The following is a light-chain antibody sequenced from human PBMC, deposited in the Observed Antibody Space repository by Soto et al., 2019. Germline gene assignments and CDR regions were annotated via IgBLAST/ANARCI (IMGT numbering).Light chain of an antibody. V-gene: IGLV2-23*01. CDR3: CSYAGSSTPRV. CDR2: EGS. CDR1: SSDVGSYNL. Sequence: QSALTQPASVSGSPGQSITISCTGTSSDVGSYNLVSWYQQHPGKATKLMIYEGSKRPSGVSNRFSGSKSGNTASLTSSGLQAEDEADYYCCSYAGSSTPRVFGGGTKLTVL. J-gene: IGLJ2*01.